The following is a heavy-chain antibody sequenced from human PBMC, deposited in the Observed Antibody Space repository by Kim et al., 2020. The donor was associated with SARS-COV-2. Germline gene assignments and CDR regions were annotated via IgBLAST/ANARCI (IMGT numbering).Heavy chain of an antibody. J-gene: IGHJ5*02. CDR2: MNPNSGNT. D-gene: IGHD3-9*01. V-gene: IGHV1-8*01. Sequence: ASVKVSCKASGYTFTSYDINWVRQATGQGLEWMGWMNPNSGNTGYAQKFQGRVTMTRNTSISTAYMELSSLRSEDTAVYYCARDLWLRPLFDYSEGPYNWFDPWGQGTLVTVSS. CDR3: ARDLWLRPLFDYSEGPYNWFDP. CDR1: GYTFTSYD.